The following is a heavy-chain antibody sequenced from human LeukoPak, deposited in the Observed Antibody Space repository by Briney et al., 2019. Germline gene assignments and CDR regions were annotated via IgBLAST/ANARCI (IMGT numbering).Heavy chain of an antibody. Sequence: SETLSLTCTVSGGSISSYYWSWVRQPPGKGLEWIGEIYHSGSTNYNPSLKSRVTISVDKSKNQFSLKLGSVTAADTAVYYCARGSSVEWSALDIWGQGTMVTVSS. CDR1: GGSISSYY. CDR3: ARGSSVEWSALDI. CDR2: IYHSGST. V-gene: IGHV4-4*02. D-gene: IGHD3-3*01. J-gene: IGHJ3*02.